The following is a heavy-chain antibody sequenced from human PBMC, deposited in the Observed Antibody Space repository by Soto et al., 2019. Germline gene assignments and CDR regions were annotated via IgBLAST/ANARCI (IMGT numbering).Heavy chain of an antibody. D-gene: IGHD3-22*01. Sequence: SETLSLTCTVSGGSISSSSYYWGWIRQPPGKGLEWIGSIYYSGSTYYNPSLKSRVTISVDTSKNQFSLKLSSVTAADTAVYYCARVKRDSSGYFVTSGAPHAFDIWGQGTMVTVSS. CDR1: GGSISSSSYY. CDR3: ARVKRDSSGYFVTSGAPHAFDI. V-gene: IGHV4-39*07. J-gene: IGHJ3*02. CDR2: IYYSGST.